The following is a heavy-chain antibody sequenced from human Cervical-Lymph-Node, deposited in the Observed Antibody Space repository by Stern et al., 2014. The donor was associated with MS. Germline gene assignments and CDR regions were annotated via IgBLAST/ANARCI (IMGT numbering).Heavy chain of an antibody. CDR1: GFTFSTSS. V-gene: IGHV3-48*01. D-gene: IGHD2-15*01. Sequence: EDQLVESGGGLVQPGGSLRLSCTASGFTFSTSSMNWVRQAPGKGLEWLSYISISSSTIFSADSVKGRFTISRDNAKNSLYLQMNSLRAEDTAVYFCARGVATWFFDLWGRGTLITVSS. CDR3: ARGVATWFFDL. CDR2: ISISSSTI. J-gene: IGHJ2*01.